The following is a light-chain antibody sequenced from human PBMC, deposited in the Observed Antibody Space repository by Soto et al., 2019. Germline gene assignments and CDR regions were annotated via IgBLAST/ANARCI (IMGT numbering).Light chain of an antibody. J-gene: IGKJ5*01. CDR1: QSLLHSNGYNY. CDR3: MQALQTPLT. CDR2: LGS. Sequence: DIVMTQSPLSLPVTPGEPASISCRSSQSLLHSNGYNYLDWYLQKPGQSPQLLIYLGSNRASGVPDRFIGSGSGTDFTLKISRVEAEDVGVYYCMQALQTPLTFGQGTRLEIK. V-gene: IGKV2-28*01.